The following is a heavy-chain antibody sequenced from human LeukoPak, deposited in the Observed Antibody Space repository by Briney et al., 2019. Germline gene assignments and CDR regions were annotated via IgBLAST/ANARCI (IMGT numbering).Heavy chain of an antibody. V-gene: IGHV3-33*01. CDR3: ARGFGSGVYYCWFDP. Sequence: QTGGSLRLSCVASGFTFSSYGMHWVRQAPGKGLEWVAVIWYDGSNKYYADSVKGRCTISRDNSKNTVYLEMNSLRAEDTAVYYCARGFGSGVYYCWFDPWGQGTLVTVSS. CDR2: IWYDGSNK. J-gene: IGHJ5*02. D-gene: IGHD3-22*01. CDR1: GFTFSSYG.